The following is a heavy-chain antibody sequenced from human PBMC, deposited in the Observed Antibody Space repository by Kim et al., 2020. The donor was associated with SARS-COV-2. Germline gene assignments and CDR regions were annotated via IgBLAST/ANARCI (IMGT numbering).Heavy chain of an antibody. CDR2: ITGNGRTT. D-gene: IGHD2-8*01. CDR3: SKGKRSGIPGMYAFYY. J-gene: IGHJ4*01. Sequence: GGSLRLSCTASGFTFGTFAMTWVRQAPGKGLQWVSLITGNGRTTYAASVTGRFTVSRDNNNNMVYLHLNHLTVAATAAYYCSKGKRSGIPGMYAFYYWG. V-gene: IGHV3-23*01. CDR1: GFTFGTFA.